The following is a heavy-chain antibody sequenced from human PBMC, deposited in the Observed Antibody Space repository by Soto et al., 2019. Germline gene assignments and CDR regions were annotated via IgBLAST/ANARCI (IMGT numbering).Heavy chain of an antibody. CDR2: INSNSGGT. Sequence: ASVKVSCKASGYTFTGYYMHWVRQAPGQGLEWMGWINSNSGGTNYAQKFQGRVTMTRDASISTAYMELSRLRSDDTAVYYCARDYRVLTMVRGVLWAYWGQGTLVTVS. D-gene: IGHD3-10*01. CDR3: ARDYRVLTMVRGVLWAY. J-gene: IGHJ4*02. V-gene: IGHV1-2*02. CDR1: GYTFTGYY.